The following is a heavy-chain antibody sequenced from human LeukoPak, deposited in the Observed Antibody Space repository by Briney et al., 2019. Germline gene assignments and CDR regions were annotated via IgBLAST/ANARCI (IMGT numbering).Heavy chain of an antibody. CDR3: ARDHDYGPDY. D-gene: IGHD4/OR15-4a*01. J-gene: IGHJ4*02. CDR2: ISAYNGNT. CDR1: GYTFTSYG. V-gene: IGHV1-18*01. Sequence: ASVKVSCKASGYTFTSYGISWVRQAPGQGLEWMGWISAYNGNTDYAQKLQGRVTMTTDTSTSTAYMELSSLTSDDSAMYYCARDHDYGPDYWGQGTLVTVSA.